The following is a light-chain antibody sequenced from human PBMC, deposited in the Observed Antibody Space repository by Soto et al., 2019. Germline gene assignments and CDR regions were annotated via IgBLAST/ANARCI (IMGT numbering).Light chain of an antibody. Sequence: DIQMTQSPSTLSASVGDRVTIACRASQSISTWLAWYQQKPGKAPKLMIYKAYNLQTGVPSRFTGSGSGTDFTLTLSSQQPDDFATYYCQQYNTYWTFGQGTKVEFK. J-gene: IGKJ1*01. CDR3: QQYNTYWT. CDR2: KAY. V-gene: IGKV1-5*03. CDR1: QSISTW.